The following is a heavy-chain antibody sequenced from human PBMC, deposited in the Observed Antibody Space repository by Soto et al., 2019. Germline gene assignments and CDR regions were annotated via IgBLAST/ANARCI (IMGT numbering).Heavy chain of an antibody. D-gene: IGHD6-19*01. Sequence: GGSLRLSCAASGFTFSDYYMSWIRQAPGKGLEWVSYISSSGSTIYYADSVKGRFTISRDNAKNSLYLQMNSLRAEDTAVYYCARESSGWYDLTDAFDIWGQGTMVTVSS. CDR2: ISSSGSTI. V-gene: IGHV3-11*01. CDR1: GFTFSDYY. CDR3: ARESSGWYDLTDAFDI. J-gene: IGHJ3*02.